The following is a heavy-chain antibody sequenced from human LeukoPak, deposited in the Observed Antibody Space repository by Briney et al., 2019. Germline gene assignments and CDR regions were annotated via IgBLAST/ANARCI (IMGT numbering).Heavy chain of an antibody. Sequence: PGGSLRLSCAASGFTFRSYWMHWVRHAPGKGLEWVSGISWNSGSIGYADSVKGRFTISRDNAKNSLYLQMSSLRAEDTALYYCAKDIGWMTKYYFDYWGQGTLVTVSS. V-gene: IGHV3-9*01. J-gene: IGHJ4*02. D-gene: IGHD4-11*01. CDR2: ISWNSGSI. CDR1: GFTFRSYW. CDR3: AKDIGWMTKYYFDY.